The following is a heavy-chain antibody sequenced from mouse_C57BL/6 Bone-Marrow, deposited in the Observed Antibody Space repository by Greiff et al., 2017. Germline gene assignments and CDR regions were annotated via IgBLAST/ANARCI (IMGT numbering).Heavy chain of an antibody. V-gene: IGHV14-4*01. CDR3: TMRDPWDFDV. CDR1: GFNIKDDY. D-gene: IGHD3-3*01. CDR2: IDPENGDT. Sequence: VQLQQSGAELVRPGASVKLSCTASGFNIKDDYMPWVKQRPEQGLEWIGWIDPENGDTEYASEFQGKATITADTSSNTAYLQLSSLTSEDTAVYYFTMRDPWDFDVWGTGTTVTVAS. J-gene: IGHJ1*03.